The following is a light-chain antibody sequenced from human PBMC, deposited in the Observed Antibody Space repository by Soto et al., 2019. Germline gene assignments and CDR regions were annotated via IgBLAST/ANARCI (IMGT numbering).Light chain of an antibody. CDR3: SSYTTSTTPGVL. CDR2: EVT. CDR1: SSDVAGYNY. J-gene: IGLJ2*01. V-gene: IGLV2-14*01. Sequence: QSVLTQPASVSGSPGQSITISCTGTSSDVAGYNYVSWYQQHPGTAPKLITYEVTNRPSGVSNRFSGSKSGNTASLTISGLQAEDEADYYCSSYTTSTTPGVLFGGGTKVTVL.